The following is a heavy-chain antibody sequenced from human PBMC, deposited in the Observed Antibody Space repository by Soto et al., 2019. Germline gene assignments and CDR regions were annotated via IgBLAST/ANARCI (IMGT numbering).Heavy chain of an antibody. D-gene: IGHD3-10*01. V-gene: IGHV1-69*13. J-gene: IGHJ6*02. CDR1: GGTFISYA. Sequence: SVTVSCKASGGTFISYAISWVRQAPGQGLEWMGGIIPIFGTANYAQKFQGRVTITADESTSTAYMELSSLRSEDTAVYYCARGRYYGSGSYYNSYYYYGMDVWGQGTTGTVSS. CDR2: IIPIFGTA. CDR3: ARGRYYGSGSYYNSYYYYGMDV.